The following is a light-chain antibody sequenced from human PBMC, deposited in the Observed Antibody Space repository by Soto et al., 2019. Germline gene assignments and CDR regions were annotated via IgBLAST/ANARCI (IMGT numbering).Light chain of an antibody. CDR2: GAS. V-gene: IGKV3-20*01. J-gene: IGKJ4*01. CDR1: QSLSSNS. CDR3: QQYDSRPLT. Sequence: EIVLTQSPGTLSLSPGERATLSCRASQSLSSNSLAWYQQKPGQAPRLLIYGASSRATGIPDRFSGSGSGTDFTLTISGLEPEDFAVYYCQQYDSRPLTFGGGTKVEIK.